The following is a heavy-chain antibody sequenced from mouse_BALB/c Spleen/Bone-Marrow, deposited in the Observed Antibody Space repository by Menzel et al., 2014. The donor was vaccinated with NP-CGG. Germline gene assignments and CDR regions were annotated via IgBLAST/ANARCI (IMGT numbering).Heavy chain of an antibody. CDR1: GYSFTTYW. CDR2: INPSNGRT. V-gene: IGHV1S81*02. D-gene: IGHD2-3*01. Sequence: QVQLQQPGAELVKPGASVRLSCKASGYSFTTYWIHWVKQRPGQGLEWIGEINPSNGRTNYNEEFKSKATLTVDKSSSTAYMQLSSLTSEDSAVYYCARYDGPAWFAYCGQGTLVTVSA. CDR3: ARYDGPAWFAY. J-gene: IGHJ3*01.